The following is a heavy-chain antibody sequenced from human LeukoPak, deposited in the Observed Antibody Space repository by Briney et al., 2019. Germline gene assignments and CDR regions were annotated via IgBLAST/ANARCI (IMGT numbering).Heavy chain of an antibody. J-gene: IGHJ6*03. CDR2: INPNSGGT. CDR1: GYNFTGYY. D-gene: IGHD6-13*01. CDR3: ARNEKTPQQLATLYYYYYMDV. V-gene: IGHV1-2*02. Sequence: ASVKVSCKASGYNFTGYYMHWVRQAPGQGHEWMGWINPNSGGTNYAQQFQGRVTMTRDTSISTAYMDLSRLRSDDTAVYYCARNEKTPQQLATLYYYYYMDVWGKGTTVTVSS.